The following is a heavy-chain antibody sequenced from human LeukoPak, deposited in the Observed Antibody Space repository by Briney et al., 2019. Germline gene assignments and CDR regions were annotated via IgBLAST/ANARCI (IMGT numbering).Heavy chain of an antibody. J-gene: IGHJ3*01. D-gene: IGHD1-14*01. Sequence: GGSLRLSCAASGFTFGNSWVQWVRQAPGKGLVWVSLINADGSTATYADSVKGRFTISRDNARNTPSLQMNSLTIEDTAVYYCVVVVEPPDSDGFDVWGQGTMITVSS. CDR1: GFTFGNSW. CDR2: INADGSTA. V-gene: IGHV3-74*01. CDR3: VVVVEPPDSDGFDV.